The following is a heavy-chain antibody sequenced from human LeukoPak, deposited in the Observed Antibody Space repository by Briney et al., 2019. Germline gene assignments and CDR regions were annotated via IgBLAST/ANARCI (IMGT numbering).Heavy chain of an antibody. J-gene: IGHJ5*02. CDR2: ISSSGAST. CDR3: ARRFSGSYYP. V-gene: IGHV3-48*03. D-gene: IGHD3-10*01. CDR1: GFTFSSYE. Sequence: GGSLRLSCAASGFTFSSYEMNWVRQAPGKGLEWVSCISSSGASTYYADSVKGRFSISRDNAKSSLFLQMNSLRAEDTAVYFCARRFSGSYYPWGQGTLVTVSS.